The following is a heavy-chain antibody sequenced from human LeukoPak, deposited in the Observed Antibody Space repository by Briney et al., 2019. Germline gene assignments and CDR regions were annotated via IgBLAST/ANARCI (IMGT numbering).Heavy chain of an antibody. J-gene: IGHJ4*02. CDR2: ISSNGGST. D-gene: IGHD4-17*01. Sequence: PGGSLRLSCAASVFTFSSYSMHWVRQAPWKGLEYVSAISSNGGSTYYADSVKGRFTISRDNSKNTLYLQMSSLGAEDTAVYYCVKATVTTTSYYFDYWGQGTLVTVSS. CDR1: VFTFSSYS. CDR3: VKATVTTTSYYFDY. V-gene: IGHV3-64D*06.